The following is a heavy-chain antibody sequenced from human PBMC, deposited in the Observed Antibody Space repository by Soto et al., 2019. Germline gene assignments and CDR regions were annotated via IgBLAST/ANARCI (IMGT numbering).Heavy chain of an antibody. CDR1: GGSISSSNW. V-gene: IGHV4-4*02. J-gene: IGHJ5*02. CDR3: ARGQGARENWFDP. D-gene: IGHD3-16*01. CDR2: IYHSGST. Sequence: SETLSLTCAVSGGSISSSNWWSWVRQPPGKGLEWIGEIYHSGSTNYNPSLKSRVTISVDKSKNQFSLKLSSVTAADTAVYYCARGQGARENWFDPWGQGTLVTVSS.